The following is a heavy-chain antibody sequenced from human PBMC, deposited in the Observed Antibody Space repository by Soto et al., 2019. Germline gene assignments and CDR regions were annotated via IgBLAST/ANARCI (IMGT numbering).Heavy chain of an antibody. D-gene: IGHD3-10*01. J-gene: IGHJ6*02. CDR3: AKVLGIGVDYYDGLAV. V-gene: IGHV3-9*01. CDR2: ISWNGGSI. Sequence: EVQLVESGGGLVQPGRSLRLSCAASGFTFADYAMHWVRQAPGKGLEWVSGISWNGGSIGYADSVKGRFTISRDNXKXXRYRVMNSLRAEATALYYCAKVLGIGVDYYDGLAVWGQGTTVTVSS. CDR1: GFTFADYA.